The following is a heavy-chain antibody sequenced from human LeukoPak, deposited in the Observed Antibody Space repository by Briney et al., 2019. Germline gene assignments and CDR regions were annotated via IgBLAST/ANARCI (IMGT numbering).Heavy chain of an antibody. Sequence: PGGSLRLSCAASGFTFSSYAMHWVRQAPGKGLEWVAVISYDGSNKYYADSVKGRFTISRDNSKNTLYLQMNSLRAEDTAVYYCARHHSAAHPGYGYWGQGTLVTVSS. V-gene: IGHV3-30-3*01. CDR3: ARHHSAAHPGYGY. J-gene: IGHJ4*02. CDR1: GFTFSSYA. CDR2: ISYDGSNK. D-gene: IGHD6-13*01.